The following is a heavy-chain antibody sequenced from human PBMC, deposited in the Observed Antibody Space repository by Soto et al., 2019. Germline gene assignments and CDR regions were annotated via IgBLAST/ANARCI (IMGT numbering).Heavy chain of an antibody. CDR3: ARESPPADY. CDR2: ISAYNDNT. CDR1: GYTFSSYG. Sequence: QVQLVQSVAEVKKPGASVKVSCKASGYTFSSYGISWVRQAPGQGLEWMGWISAYNDNTKYAHNLQGRVTMTTDTSTSTAFMELRSLRSDDTAVYYCARESPPADYWGQGTLVTVSS. V-gene: IGHV1-18*01. J-gene: IGHJ4*02.